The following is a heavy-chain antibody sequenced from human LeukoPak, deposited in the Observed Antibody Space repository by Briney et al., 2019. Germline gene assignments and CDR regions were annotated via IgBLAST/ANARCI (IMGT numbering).Heavy chain of an antibody. CDR1: GGSISSSNW. D-gene: IGHD2-21*02. Sequence: SGTLSLTCAVSGGSISSSNWWSWVRQPPGKGLEWIGEIYHSGSTNYNPSLKSRVTISVDKSKNQFSLKLSSVTAADTAVYYCAREWSREAYCGGDCYFAFDIWGQGTMVTVSS. J-gene: IGHJ3*02. CDR2: IYHSGST. CDR3: AREWSREAYCGGDCYFAFDI. V-gene: IGHV4-4*02.